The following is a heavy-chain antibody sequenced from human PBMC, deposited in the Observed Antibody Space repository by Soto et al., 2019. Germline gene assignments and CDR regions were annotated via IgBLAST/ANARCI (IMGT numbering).Heavy chain of an antibody. CDR2: ISWNSGSI. CDR1: GFTFDDYA. D-gene: IGHD5-18*01. V-gene: IGHV3-9*01. Sequence: GGSLRLSCAASGFTFDDYAMHWVRQAPGKGLEWVSGISWNSGSIGYADSVKGRFTISRDNAKNSLYLQMNSLRAEDTALYYCAKRDPYSYGDAFDIWGQGTMVTVSS. CDR3: AKRDPYSYGDAFDI. J-gene: IGHJ3*02.